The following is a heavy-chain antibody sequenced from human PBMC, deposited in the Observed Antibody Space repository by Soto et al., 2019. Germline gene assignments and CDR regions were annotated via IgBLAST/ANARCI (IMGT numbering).Heavy chain of an antibody. J-gene: IGHJ4*02. Sequence: QVQLVQSGAEVKKPGSSVKVSCKASGGTFSSYAISWVRQAPGQGLEWMGGIIPIFGTANYAQKFQGRVTITADESTSTAYMEPSSLRSEDTAVYYCARMLWPQWELGGYYFDYWGQGTLVTVSS. CDR2: IIPIFGTA. D-gene: IGHD1-26*01. V-gene: IGHV1-69*01. CDR3: ARMLWPQWELGGYYFDY. CDR1: GGTFSSYA.